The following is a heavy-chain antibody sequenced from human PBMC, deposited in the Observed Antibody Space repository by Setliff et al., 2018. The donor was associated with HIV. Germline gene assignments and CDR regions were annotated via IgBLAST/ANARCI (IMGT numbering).Heavy chain of an antibody. D-gene: IGHD4-17*01. CDR1: GYTFINFG. V-gene: IGHV1-18*04. J-gene: IGHJ5*02. CDR2: ISGYNGNT. Sequence: ASVKVSCKASGYTFINFGITWVRQAPGQGLEWVVYISGYNGNTTYAQNVQGRVTMTTDTSTSTAYMEWRGLRYDDTAVYYCARDGDYGEYGAWGQGTLVTVSS. CDR3: ARDGDYGEYGA.